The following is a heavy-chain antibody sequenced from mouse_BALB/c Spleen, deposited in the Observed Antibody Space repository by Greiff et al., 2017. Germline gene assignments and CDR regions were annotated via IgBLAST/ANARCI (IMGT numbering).Heavy chain of an antibody. CDR1: GFTFSDYY. Sequence: DVHLVESGGGLVKPGGSLKLSCAASGFTFSDYYMYWVRQTPEKRLEWVATISSGGSYTYYPDSVKGRFTISRDNAKNTLYLQMSSLKSEDTAMYYCTRGVNSGSDYWGQGTSVTVSS. D-gene: IGHD3-1*01. J-gene: IGHJ4*01. CDR3: TRGVNSGSDY. CDR2: ISSGGSYT. V-gene: IGHV5-4*02.